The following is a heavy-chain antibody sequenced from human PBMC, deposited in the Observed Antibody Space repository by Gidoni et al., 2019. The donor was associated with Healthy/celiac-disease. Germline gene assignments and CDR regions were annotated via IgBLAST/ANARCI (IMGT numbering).Heavy chain of an antibody. D-gene: IGHD5-18*01. V-gene: IGHV4-59*01. CDR1: GGSISSYY. Sequence: QVQLQESGPGLVKPSETLSLTCPAPGGSISSYYWSWIRQPPGKGLEWIGYIYYSGSTNYNPSLKSRVTISVDTSKNQFSLKLSSVTAADTAVYYCARDRGYSYGYFGYWGQGTLVTVSS. J-gene: IGHJ4*02. CDR2: IYYSGST. CDR3: ARDRGYSYGYFGY.